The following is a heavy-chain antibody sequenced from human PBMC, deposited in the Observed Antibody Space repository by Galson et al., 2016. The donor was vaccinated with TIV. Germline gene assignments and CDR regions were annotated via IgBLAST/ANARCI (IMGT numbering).Heavy chain of an antibody. CDR3: TRAAGKNGASCYATCETFDI. CDR2: TYYRSRWYY. CDR1: GDSVSSDSAA. D-gene: IGHD2-2*01. J-gene: IGHJ3*02. Sequence: CAISGDSVSSDSAAWNWVRQSPSRGLAWLGRTYYRSRWYYDYKVSVKSRITINPDTSKNQFSLQLNSVTPEDTAVYYCTRAAGKNGASCYATCETFDIWGQGTMVTVSS. V-gene: IGHV6-1*01.